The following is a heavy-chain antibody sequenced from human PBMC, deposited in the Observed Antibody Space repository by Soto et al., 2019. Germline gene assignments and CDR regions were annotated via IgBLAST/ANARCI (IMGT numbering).Heavy chain of an antibody. D-gene: IGHD6-13*01. J-gene: IGHJ4*02. CDR1: GGSISSSNW. V-gene: IGHV4-4*02. Sequence: PAETLSLTCAVSGGSISSSNWWSWVRQPPRKGLEWIGEIYHSGSTNYNPSLKIRVTISVDKTKNQFSLKLSSVTAADTAVYYCAREKYSSRGTLDYWGQGTLVTVSS. CDR2: IYHSGST. CDR3: AREKYSSRGTLDY.